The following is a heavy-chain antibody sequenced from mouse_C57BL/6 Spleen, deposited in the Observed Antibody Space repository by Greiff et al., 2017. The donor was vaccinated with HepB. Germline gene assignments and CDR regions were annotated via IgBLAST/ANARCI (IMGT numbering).Heavy chain of an antibody. CDR1: GYTFTDYY. V-gene: IGHV1-76*01. CDR3: ARRELGRGYFDY. D-gene: IGHD4-1*01. CDR2: IYPGSGNT. J-gene: IGHJ2*01. Sequence: VQLQQSGAELVRPGASVKLSCKASGYTFTDYYINWVKQRPGQGLEWIARIYPGSGNTYYNEKFKGKATLTAEKSSSTAYMQLSSLTSEDSAVYFCARRELGRGYFDYWGQGTTLTVSS.